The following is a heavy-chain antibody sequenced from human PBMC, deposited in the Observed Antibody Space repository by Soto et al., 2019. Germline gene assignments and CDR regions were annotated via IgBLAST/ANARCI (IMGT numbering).Heavy chain of an antibody. CDR3: ARDRVYSSSWVDY. CDR2: ISYDGSNK. J-gene: IGHJ4*02. D-gene: IGHD6-13*01. Sequence: QVQLVESGGGVVQPGRSLRLSCAASGFTFSSYAMHWVRQAPGKGLEWVAVISYDGSNKYYADSVKGRFTISRDNSNNSLYLQMNSLRAEDTAVYYCARDRVYSSSWVDYWGQGTLVTVSS. CDR1: GFTFSSYA. V-gene: IGHV3-30-3*01.